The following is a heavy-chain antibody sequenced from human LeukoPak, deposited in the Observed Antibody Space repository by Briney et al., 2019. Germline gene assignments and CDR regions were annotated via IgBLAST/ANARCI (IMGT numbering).Heavy chain of an antibody. V-gene: IGHV4-4*07. J-gene: IGHJ4*02. CDR1: GGSINSYY. CDR3: ARGGKATVVTM. D-gene: IGHD4-23*01. Sequence: MPSETPSLTCTVSGGSINSYYWSWIRQPAGKGLEWIGRIYSSGSTNYNPSLKSRVSMSVDTSKNQFSLKLTSVTAADTAVYYCARGGKATVVTMWGQGILVTVSS. CDR2: IYSSGST.